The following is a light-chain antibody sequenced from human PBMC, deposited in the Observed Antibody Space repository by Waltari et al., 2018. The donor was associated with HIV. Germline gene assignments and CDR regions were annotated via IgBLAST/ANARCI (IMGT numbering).Light chain of an antibody. CDR2: MNT. J-gene: IGLJ3*02. Sequence: QSVLTQPPSVSGAPGRSVIITCTGNNSNIGAPYDVHWYQQLPGAAPKLLIPMNTIRPSGVRDRLSVSRSGTSASLAITGLQAGDEADYYCQSYDTSLGASVFGGGTKLTVL. CDR3: QSYDTSLGASV. CDR1: NSNIGAPYD. V-gene: IGLV1-40*01.